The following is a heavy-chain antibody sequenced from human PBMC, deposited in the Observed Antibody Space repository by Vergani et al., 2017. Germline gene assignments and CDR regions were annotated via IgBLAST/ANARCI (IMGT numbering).Heavy chain of an antibody. CDR2: IHYSENT. V-gene: IGHV4-59*11. CDR1: FDSIRNLY. D-gene: IGHD3-22*01. CDR3: ARLSYDTTPYLQGGYDC. Sequence: QVQLQESGPGLVKSSETLSLTCSVSFDSIRNLYCNWIRQPPGKGLEWIGSIHYSENTNYNPSLKTRVTISVDTSKNQFSLTLTSVTAADTAVYYCARLSYDTTPYLQGGYDCWGQGILVTVTS. J-gene: IGHJ4*02.